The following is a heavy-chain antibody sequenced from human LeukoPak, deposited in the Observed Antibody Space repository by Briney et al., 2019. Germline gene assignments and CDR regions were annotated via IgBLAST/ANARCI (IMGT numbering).Heavy chain of an antibody. D-gene: IGHD6-25*01. CDR3: ARQQGLPNLNFDY. V-gene: IGHV1-46*01. CDR1: GYTFTSYY. J-gene: IGHJ4*02. Sequence: ASVKVSCKTSGYTFTSYYIHWVRQAPGQGLEWMGIINPIGGTTDYPQKFQGRVTMTRDTSTSTVYMELSSLSPEDTAVYYCARQQGLPNLNFDYWGQGALVTVSS. CDR2: INPIGGTT.